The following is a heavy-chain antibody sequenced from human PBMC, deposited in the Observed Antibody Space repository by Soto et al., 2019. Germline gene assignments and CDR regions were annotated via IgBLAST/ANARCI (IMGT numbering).Heavy chain of an antibody. CDR3: AKSIKTFLWLVLLDY. CDR2: ISGSGGST. CDR1: GVTFSSYA. V-gene: IGHV3-23*01. D-gene: IGHD6-19*01. J-gene: IGHJ4*02. Sequence: EVQLLESGGGLVQPGGSLRLSYEASGVTFSSYAMSWVRQAPGKGLEWVSAISGSGGSTYYADSVKGRFTISRDNSKNTLYLQMNSLRAEDTAVYYCAKSIKTFLWLVLLDYWGQGTLVTVSS.